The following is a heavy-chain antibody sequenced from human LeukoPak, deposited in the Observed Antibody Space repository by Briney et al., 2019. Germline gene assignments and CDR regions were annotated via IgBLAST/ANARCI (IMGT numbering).Heavy chain of an antibody. CDR2: IYYTGTT. CDR1: GDSTNTYF. J-gene: IGHJ4*02. CDR3: ASKSTDHGELRFDY. Sequence: PSETLSLTCTISGDSTNTYFWSWIRQPPGKGLEWIGYIYYTGTTNYNPSLKSRVTISVDTSKNQFSLKASSVTAADTGVYYCASKSTDHGELRFDYWGQGTLVTVSS. V-gene: IGHV4-59*01. D-gene: IGHD4-17*01.